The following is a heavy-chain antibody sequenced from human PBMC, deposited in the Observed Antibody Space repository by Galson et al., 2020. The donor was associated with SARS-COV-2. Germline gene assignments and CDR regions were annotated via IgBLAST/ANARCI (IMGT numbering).Heavy chain of an antibody. V-gene: IGHV3-49*04. CDR3: TSYSIKWYNFDY. J-gene: IGHJ4*02. CDR2: IRSKAYGATT. D-gene: IGHD6-13*01. CDR1: GFIFGDHA. Sequence: GESLKISCTASGFIFGDHAMSWVRQAPGKGLEWVGFIRSKAYGATTEYAASVKGRFTISRDESKNIAYLQMNSLNTEDTAVYYCTSYSIKWYNFDYWGQGTLVTVSS.